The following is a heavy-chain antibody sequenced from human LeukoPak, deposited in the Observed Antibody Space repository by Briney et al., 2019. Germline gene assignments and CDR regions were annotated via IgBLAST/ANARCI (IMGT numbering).Heavy chain of an antibody. Sequence: PGGSLRLFCAASGFTFSSYGMHWVRQAPGKGPEWVAVISYDGSNKYYADSVKGRFTISRDNSKNTLYLQMNSLRAEDTAVYYCTSVDYWGQGTLVTVSS. CDR2: ISYDGSNK. CDR3: TSVDY. V-gene: IGHV3-30*03. J-gene: IGHJ4*02. CDR1: GFTFSSYG.